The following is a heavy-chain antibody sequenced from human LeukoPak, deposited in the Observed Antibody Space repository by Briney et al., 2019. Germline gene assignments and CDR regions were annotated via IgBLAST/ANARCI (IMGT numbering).Heavy chain of an antibody. J-gene: IGHJ3*02. CDR3: AKVLWFESGAFDI. D-gene: IGHD3-10*01. CDR1: GFSFNNYG. Sequence: GGSLRLSWAVTGFSFNNYGTSWVSQVPGKGLEWVSGISSSGSSTYYADSVKGRFTICRDNYKNTLYLQMNSLRAEDTAVYYCAKVLWFESGAFDIWGQGTMVTVSS. V-gene: IGHV3-23*01. CDR2: ISSSGSST.